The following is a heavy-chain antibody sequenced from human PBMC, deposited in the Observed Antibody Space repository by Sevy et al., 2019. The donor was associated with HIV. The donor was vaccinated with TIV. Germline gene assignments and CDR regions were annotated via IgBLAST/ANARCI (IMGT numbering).Heavy chain of an antibody. V-gene: IGHV4-39*01. J-gene: IGHJ5*02. CDR3: ARRGSISAWFDP. Sequence: SETLSLTCAVSGGSISSTSYYWGWIRQPPGKELEWIAIIHYSGSTYYNPSLKSRVTISLDTSKNQFSLKLSSVTAADTAVYFCARRGSISAWFDPWGQGTLVTVSS. CDR1: GGSISSTSYY. CDR2: IHYSGST.